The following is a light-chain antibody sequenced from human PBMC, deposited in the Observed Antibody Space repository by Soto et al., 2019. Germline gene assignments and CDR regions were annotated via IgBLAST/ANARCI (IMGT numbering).Light chain of an antibody. CDR3: ASWDDSLTGYV. CDR1: NSNIGRNT. J-gene: IGLJ1*01. CDR2: SNN. V-gene: IGLV1-44*01. Sequence: QSVLTQPPSASGTPGQRVTISCSGSNSNIGRNTVNWYQQVPGTAPKLLIFSNNHRPSGVPDRFSGSKSGTSASLAISGLRSEDESNYYCASWDDSLTGYVFGTGTKLTVL.